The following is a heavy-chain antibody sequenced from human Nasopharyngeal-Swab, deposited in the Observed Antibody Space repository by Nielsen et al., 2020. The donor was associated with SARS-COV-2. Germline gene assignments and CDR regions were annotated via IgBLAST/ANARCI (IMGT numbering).Heavy chain of an antibody. CDR1: GFTFSPYA. J-gene: IGHJ4*02. V-gene: IGHV3-69-1*01. Sequence: GASLKISCATSGFTFSPYAMTWVRQAPGKGPQWISYITSGNSVQYADSVRGRFTISRDNAKNSLYLQMNSLTAEDTAVYYCARERGGGYGDYWGQGTLVTVSS. D-gene: IGHD5-12*01. CDR3: ARERGGGYGDY. CDR2: ITSGNSV.